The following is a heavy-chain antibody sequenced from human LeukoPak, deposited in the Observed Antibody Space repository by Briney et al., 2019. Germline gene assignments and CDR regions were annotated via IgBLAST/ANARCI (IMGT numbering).Heavy chain of an antibody. Sequence: SVTVSCKASRYTLTSYDTNCVRQATGHGREWMGWMNPKVGKTAHAHTFQGRVTMTRTTSISTAYMELSSLRSEDTAVYHCARSLGYSYGLWYYYYYGMDVWGQGTTVTVSS. D-gene: IGHD5-18*01. CDR2: MNPKVGKT. CDR1: RYTLTSYD. CDR3: ARSLGYSYGLWYYYYYGMDV. V-gene: IGHV1-8*01. J-gene: IGHJ6*02.